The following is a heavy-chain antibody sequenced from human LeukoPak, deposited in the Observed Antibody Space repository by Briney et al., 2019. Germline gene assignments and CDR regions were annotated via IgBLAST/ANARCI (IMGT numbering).Heavy chain of an antibody. D-gene: IGHD3-3*01. CDR3: AKGSSDFWSGYANYYYYMDV. Sequence: GGSLRLSCAASGFTFSSYGMHWVRQAPGKGLEWVAFIRYDGSNKYYADSVKGRFTISRDNSKNTLYLQMNSLRAEDTAVYYCAKGSSDFWSGYANYYYYMDVWGKGTTVTVSS. CDR2: IRYDGSNK. CDR1: GFTFSSYG. V-gene: IGHV3-30*02. J-gene: IGHJ6*03.